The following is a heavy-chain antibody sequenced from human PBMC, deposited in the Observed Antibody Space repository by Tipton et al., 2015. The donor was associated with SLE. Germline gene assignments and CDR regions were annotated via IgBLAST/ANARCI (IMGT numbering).Heavy chain of an antibody. CDR2: VYHSGSA. Sequence: TLSLTCSVSGGSINSHYWIWIRQPPGKGLEWIGYVYHSGSAYYNPSLKSRVTISVDRSRNQFSLKLSSVTAADTAVYYCASEILRDYGSSWGPDYCGQGTLVTVSS. V-gene: IGHV4-30-2*01. CDR3: ASEILRDYGSSWGPDY. J-gene: IGHJ4*02. CDR1: GGSINSHY. D-gene: IGHD4/OR15-4a*01.